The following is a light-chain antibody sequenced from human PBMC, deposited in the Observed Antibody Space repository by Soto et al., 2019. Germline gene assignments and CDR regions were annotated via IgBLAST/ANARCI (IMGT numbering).Light chain of an antibody. Sequence: DIQMTPSPSTLSASVGDRVTITCRASQSISSWLAWYQQKPGKAPKLLIYKASSLESGVPSRFSGSGSGTEFTLTISSLQPDDFATYYCQQYNSPTLTFGQGTKVDTK. CDR3: QQYNSPTLT. V-gene: IGKV1-5*03. CDR2: KAS. J-gene: IGKJ1*01. CDR1: QSISSW.